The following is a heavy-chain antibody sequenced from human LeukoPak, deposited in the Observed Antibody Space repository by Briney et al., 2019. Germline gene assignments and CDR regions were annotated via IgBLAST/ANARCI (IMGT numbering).Heavy chain of an antibody. V-gene: IGHV4-38-2*02. CDR2: IYHSGST. Sequence: PSETLSLTCTVSGYSISSGYYWGWIRQPPGKGLEWIGSIYHSGSTYYNPSLKSRVTISVDTSKNQFSLKLSSVTAADTSVYYCARQGTYYGSEVKYMDVWGKGTTVTISS. CDR3: ARQGTYYGSEVKYMDV. J-gene: IGHJ6*03. CDR1: GYSISSGYY. D-gene: IGHD3-10*01.